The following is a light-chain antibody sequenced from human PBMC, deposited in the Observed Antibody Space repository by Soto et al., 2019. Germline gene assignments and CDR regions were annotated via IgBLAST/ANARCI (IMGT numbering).Light chain of an antibody. CDR2: GAS. Sequence: EIVLTQSPGTLSLSPGERATLSCRASQSVSSSYLAWYQQKPGQAPRLLIYGASSRATGIPDRFSGSGSGTDFTLTISRLEREDFAVYYWQQYGSSPPIPFGQGTRLDI. J-gene: IGKJ5*01. CDR1: QSVSSSY. V-gene: IGKV3-20*01. CDR3: QQYGSSPPIP.